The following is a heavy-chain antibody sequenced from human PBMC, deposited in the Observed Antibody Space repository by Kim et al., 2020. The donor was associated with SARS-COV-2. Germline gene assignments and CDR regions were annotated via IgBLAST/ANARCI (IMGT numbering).Heavy chain of an antibody. CDR3: VREPDCRITSCFQYFRH. CDR2: VSDDGSNK. CDR1: GFTFSNYA. J-gene: IGHJ1*01. D-gene: IGHD2-2*01. V-gene: IGHV3-30-3*01. Sequence: GGSLRLSCAASGFTFSNYAVHWVRQAPGKGLEWVAVVSDDGSNKDYADSVKGRFTISRDNSKNTLYLQMNSLRAEDTAVYYCVREPDCRITSCFQYFRHWGQSTLVTLSS.